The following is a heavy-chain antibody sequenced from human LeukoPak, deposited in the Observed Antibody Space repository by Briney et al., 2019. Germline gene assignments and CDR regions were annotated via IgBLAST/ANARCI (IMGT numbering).Heavy chain of an antibody. D-gene: IGHD1-7*01. V-gene: IGHV3-23*01. Sequence: GGSLRLSCAASGFTFSSYAMSWVRQAPGKGLEWVSEISGSGGRTNYADSVKGRFTISRDSSKNTLYLQMNSLRPEDTAVYYCAKVRVVFNWNYAYYFDYWGQGTLVTVSS. CDR1: GFTFSSYA. CDR3: AKVRVVFNWNYAYYFDY. J-gene: IGHJ4*02. CDR2: ISGSGGRT.